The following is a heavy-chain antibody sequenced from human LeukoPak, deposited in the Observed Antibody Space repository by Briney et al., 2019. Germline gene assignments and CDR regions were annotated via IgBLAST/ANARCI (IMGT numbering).Heavy chain of an antibody. Sequence: GGSLSLSCAASGFTFSSYAMHWVRQAPGKRLEWVAVISYDGSNKYYADSVKGRFTISRDNSKNTLYLQMNSLRAEDTAVYYCARDGRMGDSDEFDYWGQGTLVTVSS. D-gene: IGHD3-22*01. CDR1: GFTFSSYA. CDR3: ARDGRMGDSDEFDY. V-gene: IGHV3-30-3*01. J-gene: IGHJ4*02. CDR2: ISYDGSNK.